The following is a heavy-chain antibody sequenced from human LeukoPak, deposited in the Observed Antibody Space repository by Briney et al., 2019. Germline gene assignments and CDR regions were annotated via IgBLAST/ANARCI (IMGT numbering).Heavy chain of an antibody. V-gene: IGHV1-8*02. CDR2: MNPNSGNT. CDR1: GYTFTGYY. D-gene: IGHD3-22*01. J-gene: IGHJ4*02. Sequence: ASVKVSCKTSGYTFTGYYIHWVRQATGQGLEWMGWMNPNSGNTGYAQKFQGRVTMTRNTSISTAYMELSSLRSEDTAVYYCARVPRQDYYDSSGYYCPFDYWGQGTLVTVSS. CDR3: ARVPRQDYYDSSGYYCPFDY.